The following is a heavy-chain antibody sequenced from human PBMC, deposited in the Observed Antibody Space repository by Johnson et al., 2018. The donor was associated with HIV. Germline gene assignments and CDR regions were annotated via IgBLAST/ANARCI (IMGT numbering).Heavy chain of an antibody. D-gene: IGHD4-23*01. V-gene: IGHV3-15*01. CDR3: TTDLGVVGGFDI. CDR1: GFTFRNAW. Sequence: EQLVESGGGLVKPGGSLRLSCAVSGFTFRNAWVSWVRQAPGKGLEWVGRIKSKTDGGTTDYAEPVKGRFTISRDDSKTTLFLQMNSLKIEDTAVYYCTTDLGVVGGFDIWGQGTMVSVS. CDR2: IKSKTDGGTT. J-gene: IGHJ3*02.